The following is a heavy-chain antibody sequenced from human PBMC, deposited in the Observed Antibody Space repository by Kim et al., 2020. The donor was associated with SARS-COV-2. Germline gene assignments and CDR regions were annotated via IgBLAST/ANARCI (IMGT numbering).Heavy chain of an antibody. V-gene: IGHV1-69*01. Sequence: QGRVTITADESTSTAYMELSSLRSEDTAVYYCARTTMIVVVTSRWVGFDIWGQGTMVTVSS. CDR3: ARTTMIVVVTSRWVGFDI. J-gene: IGHJ3*02. D-gene: IGHD3-22*01.